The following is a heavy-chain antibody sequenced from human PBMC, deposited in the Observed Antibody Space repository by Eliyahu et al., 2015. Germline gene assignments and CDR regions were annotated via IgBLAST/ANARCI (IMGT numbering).Heavy chain of an antibody. CDR2: ISGSGGST. CDR1: GFTFSXYA. J-gene: IGHJ2*01. CDR3: AKAGMDFWSGYQYWYFDL. Sequence: EVQLLESGGGLVQPGGSLRLSCAASGFTFSXYAMSWVRQAPGKGLEWVSAISGSGGSTYYADSVKGRFTISRDNSKNTLYLQMNSLRAEDTAVYYCAKAGMDFWSGYQYWYFDLWGRGTLVTVSS. D-gene: IGHD3-3*01. V-gene: IGHV3-23*01.